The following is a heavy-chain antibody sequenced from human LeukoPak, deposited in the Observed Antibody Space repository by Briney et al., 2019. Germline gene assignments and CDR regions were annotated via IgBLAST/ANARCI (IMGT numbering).Heavy chain of an antibody. CDR1: GTSISTYY. CDR2: VYYSGST. V-gene: IGHV4-59*08. Sequence: SETLSLTCIVSGTSISTYYWSWIRQPPGKGLEWIGYVYYSGSTNYNPSLKSRVTISVDTSKNQFSLKLSSVTAADTAVYYCARHPCSSTSCYIGQGFFDYWGQGTLVTVSS. D-gene: IGHD2-2*02. CDR3: ARHPCSSTSCYIGQGFFDY. J-gene: IGHJ4*02.